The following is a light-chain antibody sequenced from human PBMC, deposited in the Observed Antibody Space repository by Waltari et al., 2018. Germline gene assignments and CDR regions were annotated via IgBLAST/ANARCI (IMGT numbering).Light chain of an antibody. CDR2: ATS. CDR3: QQYGAWPLT. J-gene: IGKJ4*01. Sequence: EIVMTQSPATLSVSPGERATLSCRASQSVSDNLAWYHQQPGQAPRLLIRATSGRATGIPARFSGSGSGTEFTLTISSLQSEDFAVYYCQQYGAWPLTFGGGTKVEIK. V-gene: IGKV3-15*01. CDR1: QSVSDN.